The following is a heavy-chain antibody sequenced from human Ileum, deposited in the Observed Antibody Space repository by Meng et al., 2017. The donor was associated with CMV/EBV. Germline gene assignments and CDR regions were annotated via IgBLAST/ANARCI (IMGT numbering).Heavy chain of an antibody. CDR1: GFTGNY. CDR3: ARHAGGWRGMDV. CDR2: IYSDDST. V-gene: IGHV3-53*01. Sequence: GESLKISCAASGFTGNYMSWARQAPGKGLEWVSVIYSDDSTYYADSVKGRFTISRDNSKNTLFLQMNSLRAEDTAVYYCARHAGGWRGMDVWGQGTTVTVSS. D-gene: IGHD6-19*01. J-gene: IGHJ6*02.